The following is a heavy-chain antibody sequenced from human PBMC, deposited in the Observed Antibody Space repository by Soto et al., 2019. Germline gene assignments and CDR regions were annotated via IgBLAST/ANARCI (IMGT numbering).Heavy chain of an antibody. Sequence: ASVKVSCKASGGTFSSYAISWVRQAPGQGLEWMGGIIPIFGTANYAQKFQGRVTITADESTSTAYMELSSLRSEDTAVYYCARGEYSYGFPLYYYGMDVWGQGTTVTVSS. V-gene: IGHV1-69*13. D-gene: IGHD5-18*01. CDR3: ARGEYSYGFPLYYYGMDV. CDR2: IIPIFGTA. J-gene: IGHJ6*02. CDR1: GGTFSSYA.